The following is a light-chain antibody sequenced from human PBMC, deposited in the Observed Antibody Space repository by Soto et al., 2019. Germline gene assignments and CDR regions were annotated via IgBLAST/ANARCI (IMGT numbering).Light chain of an antibody. CDR3: AAWDGSLNGYV. V-gene: IGLV1-44*01. CDR1: SSNIGINS. CDR2: SNN. Sequence: QSVLTQPPSASGTPGQRVTFSCSGSSSNIGINSVNWYQQLPGTAPKLLIYSNNQRPSGVPDRFSGSKSGTSASLAISGLQSEDEADFYCAAWDGSLNGYVFGTGTKLTVL. J-gene: IGLJ1*01.